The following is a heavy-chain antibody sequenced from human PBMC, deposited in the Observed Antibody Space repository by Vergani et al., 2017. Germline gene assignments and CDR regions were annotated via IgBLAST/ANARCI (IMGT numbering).Heavy chain of an antibody. CDR1: GGSISSGTFH. D-gene: IGHD2-2*03. CDR3: ARVDIVVVPAAMGWFDP. V-gene: IGHV4-61*02. J-gene: IGHJ5*02. CDR2: IFTSGST. Sequence: QVQLQESGPGLVKPSQTLSLTCTVSGGSISSGTFHWTWIRQPAGKGLEWIGRIFTSGSTYYNPSLKSRVTISVDTSKNQFSLKLSSVTAADTAVYYCARVDIVVVPAAMGWFDPWGQGTLVTVSS.